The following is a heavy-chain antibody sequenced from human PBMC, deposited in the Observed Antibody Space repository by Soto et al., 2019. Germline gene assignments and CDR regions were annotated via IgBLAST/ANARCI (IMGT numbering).Heavy chain of an antibody. Sequence: QVQLVESGGGVVQPGRSLRLSCAASGFTFSGYGMHWVRQAPGKGLEWVAGIPYDGSGKYYADSVKGRFTISRDNSKNTLYLQMNSLRAEDTAVYYCAKDREYGSRSYYFDYWGQGTLVTVSS. CDR2: IPYDGSGK. D-gene: IGHD3-10*01. CDR3: AKDREYGSRSYYFDY. J-gene: IGHJ4*02. V-gene: IGHV3-30*18. CDR1: GFTFSGYG.